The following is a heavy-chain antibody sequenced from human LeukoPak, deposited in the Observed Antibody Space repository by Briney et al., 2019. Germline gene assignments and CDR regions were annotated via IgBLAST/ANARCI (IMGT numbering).Heavy chain of an antibody. V-gene: IGHV1-46*01. CDR3: ARGISGSYYVFDY. Sequence: ASVKVSCKASGYTFTSYYMHWVRHAPGQGLEWMGIINPSGGSTSYAQKFQGRVTMTRDTSISTAYMELSRLRSDDTAVYYCARGISGSYYVFDYWGQGTLVTVSS. CDR1: GYTFTSYY. D-gene: IGHD1-26*01. CDR2: INPSGGST. J-gene: IGHJ4*02.